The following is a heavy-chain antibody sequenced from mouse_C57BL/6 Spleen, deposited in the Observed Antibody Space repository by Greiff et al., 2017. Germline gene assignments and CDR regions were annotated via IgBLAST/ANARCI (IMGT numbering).Heavy chain of an antibody. V-gene: IGHV5-4*01. CDR1: GFTFSSYA. CDR3: ARGLRGYFDV. CDR2: ISDGGSYT. Sequence: EVQRVESGGGLVKPGGSLKLSCAASGFTFSSYAMSWVRQTPEKRLEWVATISDGGSYTYYPDNVKGRFTISRDNAKNNLDLQMSHLKSEDAAMYYCARGLRGYFDVWGTGTTVTVSS. J-gene: IGHJ1*03. D-gene: IGHD1-1*01.